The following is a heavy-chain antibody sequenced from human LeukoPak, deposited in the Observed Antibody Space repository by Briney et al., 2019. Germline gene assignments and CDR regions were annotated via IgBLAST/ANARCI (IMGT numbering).Heavy chain of an antibody. D-gene: IGHD3-22*01. CDR1: GDSVSSHSAA. CDR3: GRGIADSSGYYYVDY. Sequence: SQTLSLTCAISGDSVSSHSAAWSWIRQPPSRGLEWLGRTYYRSKWYNDYAVSVKSRITINPDTSKNQSSLHLNSVTPEDTAVYYCGRGIADSSGYYYVDYWGQGTLVTVSS. V-gene: IGHV6-1*01. CDR2: TYYRSKWYN. J-gene: IGHJ4*02.